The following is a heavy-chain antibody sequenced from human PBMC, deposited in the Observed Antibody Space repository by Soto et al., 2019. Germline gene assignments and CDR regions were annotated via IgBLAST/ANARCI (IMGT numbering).Heavy chain of an antibody. CDR2: IYYSGST. V-gene: IGHV4-30-4*01. D-gene: IGHD2-8*01. J-gene: IGHJ6*02. CDR1: GGSISSGDYY. Sequence: SETLSLTCTVSGGSISSGDYYWSWIRQPPGKGLEWIGYIYYSGSTYYNPSLKSRVTISVDTSKNQFSLKLSSVTAADTAVYYCARDSPTRLYAIDYYGMDVWGQGTTVTAP. CDR3: ARDSPTRLYAIDYYGMDV.